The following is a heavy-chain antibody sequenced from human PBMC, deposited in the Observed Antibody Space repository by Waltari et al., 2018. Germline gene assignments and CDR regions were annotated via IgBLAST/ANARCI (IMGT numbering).Heavy chain of an antibody. CDR3: ARDEGYYYDNSGYYSFDY. V-gene: IGHV1-18*01. CDR2: SSAYNGNT. Sequence: QVQLVQSGAEMKKPGASVKVSCKASGYTFPSYAITLVRQAAGQGLEWMGWSSAYNGNTNYAQMLQGRVAMTTDKSTSTAYMELRSLRSDDTAVYYCARDEGYYYDNSGYYSFDYWGQGTLVTVSS. CDR1: GYTFPSYA. D-gene: IGHD3-22*01. J-gene: IGHJ4*02.